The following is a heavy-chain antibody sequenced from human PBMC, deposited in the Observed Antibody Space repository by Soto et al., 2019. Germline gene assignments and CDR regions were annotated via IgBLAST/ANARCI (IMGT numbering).Heavy chain of an antibody. V-gene: IGHV1-46*03. CDR1: GYTFTSYY. CDR3: ARPFYAGVQYYYMDV. D-gene: IGHD3-10*01. CDR2: INPSGGST. J-gene: IGHJ6*03. Sequence: QVQLVQSGAEVMKPGASVKVSCKASGYTFTSYYMHWVRQAAGQGLEWMGIINPSGGSTSYAQKLQGRGTMTRDTSTSTVYMELSSLRSEDTAVYYCARPFYAGVQYYYMDVWGKGTTVTVSS.